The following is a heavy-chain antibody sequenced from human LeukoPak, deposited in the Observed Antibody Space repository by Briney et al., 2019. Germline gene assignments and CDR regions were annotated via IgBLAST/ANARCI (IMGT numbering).Heavy chain of an antibody. CDR3: ARDPPRSATIWAFDI. V-gene: IGHV1-18*03. CDR2: TSSYNGKT. J-gene: IGHJ3*02. CDR1: GYTFTSYG. Sequence: APVKVSCKALGYTFTSYGITWVRQAPGQGLEWMGWTSSYNGKTNYVQKFQGRVAMSADPSTSTAYMELRSLSPDDMAMYYCARDPPRSATIWAFDIWGQGTMVTVSS. D-gene: IGHD3-10*01.